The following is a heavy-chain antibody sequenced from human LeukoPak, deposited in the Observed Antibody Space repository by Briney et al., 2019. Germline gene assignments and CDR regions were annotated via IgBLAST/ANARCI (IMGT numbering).Heavy chain of an antibody. D-gene: IGHD1-7*01. CDR3: ARAPAELDAFDI. Sequence: GESLRLSCAASGFTFSSYAMHWVRQAPGKGLEWVAVISYDGSNKYYADSVKGRFTISRDNSKNTLYLQMNSPRAEDTAVYYCARAPAELDAFDIWGQGTMVTVSS. CDR1: GFTFSSYA. CDR2: ISYDGSNK. V-gene: IGHV3-30*04. J-gene: IGHJ3*02.